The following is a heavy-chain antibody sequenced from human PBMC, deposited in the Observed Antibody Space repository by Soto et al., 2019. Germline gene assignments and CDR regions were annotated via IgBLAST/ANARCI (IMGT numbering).Heavy chain of an antibody. J-gene: IGHJ6*02. CDR2: IKPDGSER. Sequence: GVSLRLSCAASDFTFSSYWMTWVRQAPGKGLEWVAKIKPDGSERYYVDSVKGRFTISRDNSKNSLYLQMDSLRAEDTAVYYWARLDTTLVHYGMDVWGQGSTVIVAS. CDR1: DFTFSSYW. V-gene: IGHV3-7*01. CDR3: ARLDTTLVHYGMDV. D-gene: IGHD5-18*01.